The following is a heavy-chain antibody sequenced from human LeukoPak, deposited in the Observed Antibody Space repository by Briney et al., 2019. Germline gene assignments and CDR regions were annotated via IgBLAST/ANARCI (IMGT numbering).Heavy chain of an antibody. Sequence: PGGSLRLSCAASGFTFSSYGVHGGRKGPGKGLEWVAVISSDGSSAYYADSVKGRVTISRDNSKNTLYLQMNSLRAEDTAVYYCTKEVYHDSSAYSDYWGQGTLVTVSS. CDR3: TKEVYHDSSAYSDY. CDR1: GFTFSSYG. D-gene: IGHD3-22*01. V-gene: IGHV3-30*18. CDR2: ISSDGSSA. J-gene: IGHJ4*02.